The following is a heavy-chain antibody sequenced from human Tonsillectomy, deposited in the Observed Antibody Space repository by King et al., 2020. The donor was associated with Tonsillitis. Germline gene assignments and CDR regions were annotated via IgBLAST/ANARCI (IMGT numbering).Heavy chain of an antibody. CDR3: ARERITMIVVVNDAFDI. CDR1: GFTFSDYY. J-gene: IGHJ3*02. D-gene: IGHD3-22*01. CDR2: ISSSGSTI. V-gene: IGHV3-11*01. Sequence: VQLVESGGGLVKPGGSLRLSCAASGFTFSDYYMSWIRQAPGKGLEWVSYISSSGSTIYYADSVKGRFTISRDNAKNSLSLQMNSLRAEDTAVYYCARERITMIVVVNDAFDIWGQGTMVTVSS.